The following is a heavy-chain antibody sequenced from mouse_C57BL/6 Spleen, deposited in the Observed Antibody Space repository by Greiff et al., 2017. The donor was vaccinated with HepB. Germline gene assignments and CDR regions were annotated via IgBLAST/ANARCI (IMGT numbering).Heavy chain of an antibody. CDR2: INPSSGYT. CDR1: GYTFTSYT. D-gene: IGHD4-1*01. V-gene: IGHV1-4*01. J-gene: IGHJ2*01. Sequence: VQLQQSGAELARPGASVKMFCKASGYTFTSYTMHWVKQRPGQGLEWIGYINPSSGYTKYNQKFKDKATLTADKSSSTAYMQLSSLTSEDSAVYYWAREVTGDFDYWGQGTTLTVSS. CDR3: AREVTGDFDY.